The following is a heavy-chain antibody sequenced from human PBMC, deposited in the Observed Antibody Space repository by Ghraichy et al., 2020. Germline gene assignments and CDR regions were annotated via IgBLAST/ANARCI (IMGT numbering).Heavy chain of an antibody. J-gene: IGHJ4*02. V-gene: IGHV3-7*01. CDR2: IKLDGSER. D-gene: IGHD6-19*01. CDR1: GFTFSRYW. Sequence: GESLNISCAASGFTFSRYWMSWARQAPGKGPEWVANIKLDGSERYYVDSVKGRFTISRDNAKNSLYLQMNSLSVEDTAVYYCARDWDGSGWSFDYWGQGTLVTVSS. CDR3: ARDWDGSGWSFDY.